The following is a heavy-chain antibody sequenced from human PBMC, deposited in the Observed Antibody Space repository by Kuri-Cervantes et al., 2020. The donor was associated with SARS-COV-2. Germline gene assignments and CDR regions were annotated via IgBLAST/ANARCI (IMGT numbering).Heavy chain of an antibody. J-gene: IGHJ3*02. CDR1: GFPFSSYE. V-gene: IGHV3-48*03. Sequence: GGSLRLSCAAPGFPFSSYEINWVRQAPGRGLEWLSYISNTGSTIYYADSVKGRFNISRDNAKNSLSLQMNSLRAEDTAVYYCTRYSYYDGAGYRQDAFDMWGQGTMVTVSS. D-gene: IGHD3-22*01. CDR3: TRYSYYDGAGYRQDAFDM. CDR2: ISNTGSTI.